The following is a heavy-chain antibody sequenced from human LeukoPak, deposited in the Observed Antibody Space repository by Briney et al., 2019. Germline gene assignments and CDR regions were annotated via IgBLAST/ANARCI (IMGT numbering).Heavy chain of an antibody. CDR1: GYTFTGYY. J-gene: IGHJ5*02. CDR2: INPNSGGT. V-gene: IGHV1-2*02. D-gene: IGHD4-23*01. Sequence: GASVKVSCKASGYTFTGYYMHWVRQAPGQGLEWMGWINPNSGGTNYAQKFQGRVTMTRDTSISTAYMELSRLRSDDTAVYYCARDNSVEDTAWWFDPWGQGTLVTVSS. CDR3: ARDNSVEDTAWWFDP.